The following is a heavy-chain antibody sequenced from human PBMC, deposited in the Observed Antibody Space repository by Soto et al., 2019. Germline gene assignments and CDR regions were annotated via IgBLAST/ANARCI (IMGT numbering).Heavy chain of an antibody. CDR2: INAGNGNT. Sequence: ASVKVSCKASGYTFTSYAMHWVRQAPGQRLEWMGWINAGNGNTKYSQKFQGRVTVTRDTSASTAYMELSSLRSEDTAVYYCARGLNIVPAASSGSWFDPWGQGTLVNVS. J-gene: IGHJ5*02. V-gene: IGHV1-3*01. D-gene: IGHD2-2*01. CDR3: ARGLNIVPAASSGSWFDP. CDR1: GYTFTSYA.